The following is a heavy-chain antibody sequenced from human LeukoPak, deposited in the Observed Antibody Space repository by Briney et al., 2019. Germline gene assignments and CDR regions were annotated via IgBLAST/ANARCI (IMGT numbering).Heavy chain of an antibody. CDR3: AKVEQWPSRNHFDY. J-gene: IGHJ4*02. CDR2: ISGSGDFT. Sequence: GGSLRLSCAASGFTFSDYYMSWVRQAPGKGLEWVSVISGSGDFTYYADSVKGRFTISRDNSKNTLYLQMNSLRVEDTAVYYCAKVEQWPSRNHFDYWGQGTLVTVSS. D-gene: IGHD6-19*01. V-gene: IGHV3-23*01. CDR1: GFTFSDYY.